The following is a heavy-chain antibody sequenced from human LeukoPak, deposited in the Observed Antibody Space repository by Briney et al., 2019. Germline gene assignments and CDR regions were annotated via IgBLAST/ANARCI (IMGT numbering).Heavy chain of an antibody. J-gene: IGHJ4*02. Sequence: ASVKVSCKASGYTFSGYYMHWVRQAPGQGLEWMGWINPKSGSTNYAQKFRGRVTMTRDKSISTAYMELSRLRSDDTAVYYCARDHLAATFYYFDYWGQGTLVTVSS. D-gene: IGHD2-15*01. CDR3: ARDHLAATFYYFDY. CDR2: INPKSGST. V-gene: IGHV1-2*02. CDR1: GYTFSGYY.